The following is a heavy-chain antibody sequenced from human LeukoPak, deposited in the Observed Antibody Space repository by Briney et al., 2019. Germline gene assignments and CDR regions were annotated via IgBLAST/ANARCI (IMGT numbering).Heavy chain of an antibody. CDR3: ARDGSSSWSGLWFDP. CDR2: IKPNSGGT. J-gene: IGHJ5*02. D-gene: IGHD6-13*01. CDR1: GYTFTCYY. V-gene: IGHV1-2*02. Sequence: ASVKDSCKASGYTFTCYYMHWVRQAPGQGLEWMGWIKPNSGGTNYAQKFQGRVTMTRDTSISTAYMELSRLRSDDTAVYYCARDGSSSWSGLWFDPWGQGTLVTVSS.